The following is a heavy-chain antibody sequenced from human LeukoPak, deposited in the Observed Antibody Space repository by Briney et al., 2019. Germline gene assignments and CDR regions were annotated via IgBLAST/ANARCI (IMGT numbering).Heavy chain of an antibody. CDR2: IIPIFGTA. CDR3: ARRSTGIAAAGPTSFDY. Sequence: ASVKVSCKASGGTFSSYAISWARQAPGQGLEWMGGIIPIFGTANYAQKFQGRVTITADESTSTAYMELSSLRSEDTAVHYCARRSTGIAAAGPTSFDYWGQGTLVTVSS. V-gene: IGHV1-69*13. D-gene: IGHD6-13*01. CDR1: GGTFSSYA. J-gene: IGHJ4*02.